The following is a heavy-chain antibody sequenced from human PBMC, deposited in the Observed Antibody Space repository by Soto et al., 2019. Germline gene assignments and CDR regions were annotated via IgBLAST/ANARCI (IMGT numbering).Heavy chain of an antibody. V-gene: IGHV3-23*01. CDR3: AKDWNTFDY. Sequence: AISGSGGSTYYADSVKGRFTISRDNSKNTLYLQMNSLRAEDTAVYYCAKDWNTFDYWGQGTLVTVSS. CDR2: ISGSGGST. J-gene: IGHJ4*02. D-gene: IGHD1-1*01.